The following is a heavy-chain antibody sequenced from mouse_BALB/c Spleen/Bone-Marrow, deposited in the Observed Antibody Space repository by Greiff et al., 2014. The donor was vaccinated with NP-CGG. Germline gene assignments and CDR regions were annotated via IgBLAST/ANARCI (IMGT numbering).Heavy chain of an antibody. J-gene: IGHJ2*01. V-gene: IGHV14-3*02. CDR3: ASYVYGYYFDY. Sequence: EVQLQQSGAELVKPGASVKLSCTASGFNIKDTYIHWVKQRPEQGLEWIGRIDPANDNTKYDPKFQGKATTTADTSSSTAYLQLSGLTSEDTAVYYCASYVYGYYFDYWGQGTPLTVFS. CDR1: GFNIKDTY. D-gene: IGHD2-2*01. CDR2: IDPANDNT.